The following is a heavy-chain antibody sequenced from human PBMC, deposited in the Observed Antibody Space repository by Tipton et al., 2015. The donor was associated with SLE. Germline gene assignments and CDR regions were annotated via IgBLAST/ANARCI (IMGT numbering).Heavy chain of an antibody. J-gene: IGHJ3*02. CDR1: GFTVSSNY. CDR3: ARHQPGLVDAFDI. CDR2: IYSGGST. V-gene: IGHV3-66*04. Sequence: SLRLSCAASGFTVSSNYMSWVRQAPGKGLEWVSVIYSGGSTYYADSVKGRFTISRHNSKNTLYLQMNSLRAEDTAVYYCARHQPGLVDAFDIWGQGTMVTVSS. D-gene: IGHD6-19*01.